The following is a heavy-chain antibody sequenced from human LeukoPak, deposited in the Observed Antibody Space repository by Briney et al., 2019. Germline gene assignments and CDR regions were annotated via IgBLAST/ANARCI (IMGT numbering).Heavy chain of an antibody. D-gene: IGHD3-22*01. CDR3: AKDRVDYYDSGAFQH. CDR1: GYTCTGYY. J-gene: IGHJ1*01. V-gene: IGHV1-2*02. CDR2: INPNSGDA. Sequence: GASVKVSCKASGYTCTGYYMHWVRQAPGQGLEWMGWINPNSGDANYAQKFQGRVTMTRDTSISTAYMELSRLRSDDTAVFYCAKDRVDYYDSGAFQHWGQGTLVTVSS.